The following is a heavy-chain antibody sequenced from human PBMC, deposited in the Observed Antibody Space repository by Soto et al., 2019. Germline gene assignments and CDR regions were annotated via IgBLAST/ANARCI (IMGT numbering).Heavy chain of an antibody. CDR1: GGTFSSYA. Sequence: SVKVSCKASGGTFSSYAISWVRQAPGQGLEWMGGIIPIFGTANYAQKFQGRVTIAADESTSTAYMELSSLRSEDTAVYYCARETCSGGSCYSGYGDPQVWGQGTLVTVSS. V-gene: IGHV1-69*13. CDR3: ARETCSGGSCYSGYGDPQV. D-gene: IGHD2-15*01. J-gene: IGHJ4*02. CDR2: IIPIFGTA.